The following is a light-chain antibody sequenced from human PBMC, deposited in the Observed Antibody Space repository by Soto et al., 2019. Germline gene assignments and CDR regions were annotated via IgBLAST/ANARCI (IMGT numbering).Light chain of an antibody. CDR3: QQDNKWPPEIT. CDR2: GAS. Sequence: EIVMTQSPATLSVSPGERATLSCRASQSVSSNLAWYQQKPGQAPRLLIYGASTRATGIPARFSGSGSGTEFTLTISSLQSEDFAVYYCQQDNKWPPEITFGQGTRLEIK. J-gene: IGKJ5*01. V-gene: IGKV3-15*01. CDR1: QSVSSN.